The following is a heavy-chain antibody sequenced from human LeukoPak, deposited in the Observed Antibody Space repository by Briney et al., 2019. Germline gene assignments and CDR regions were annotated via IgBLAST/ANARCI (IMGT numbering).Heavy chain of an antibody. CDR3: ATYYYDSSAQRGDDPFDI. V-gene: IGHV3-48*03. CDR1: EFTFGSYE. J-gene: IGHJ3*02. Sequence: GGSLTLSCAASEFTFGSYEMNWVRQAPGKGLEWVSYISSSGSTIYYADSVKGRLTVSRDNAKKSLYLQMNSLRAEDTAIYYCATYYYDSSAQRGDDPFDIWGQGTMVTVT. D-gene: IGHD3-22*01. CDR2: ISSSGSTI.